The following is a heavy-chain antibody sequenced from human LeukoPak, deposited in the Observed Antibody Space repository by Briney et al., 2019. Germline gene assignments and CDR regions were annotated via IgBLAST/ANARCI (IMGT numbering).Heavy chain of an antibody. J-gene: IGHJ4*02. CDR3: ARDQSSYSSYPGGFDY. CDR1: GFTLSSYA. Sequence: TGGSLRPSCAASGFTLSSYAMHWVRQAPGKGLEWVAVISYDGSNKYYADSVKGRFTISRDNSKNTLYLQMNSLRAEDTAVYYCARDQSSYSSYPGGFDYWGQETLVTVSS. D-gene: IGHD6-6*01. V-gene: IGHV3-30-3*01. CDR2: ISYDGSNK.